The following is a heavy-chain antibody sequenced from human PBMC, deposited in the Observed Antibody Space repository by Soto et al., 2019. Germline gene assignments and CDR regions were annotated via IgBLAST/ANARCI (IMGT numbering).Heavy chain of an antibody. CDR1: GGSISSYY. D-gene: IGHD2-2*02. CDR2: IYYSGST. CDR3: ASNREYCSSTSCYRAFDI. J-gene: IGHJ3*02. V-gene: IGHV4-59*01. Sequence: SETLSLTCTVSGGSISSYYWSWIRQPPGKGLEWIGYIYYSGSTNYNPSLKSRVTISVDTSKNQFSLKLSSVTAADTAVYYCASNREYCSSTSCYRAFDIWGQGTMVTV.